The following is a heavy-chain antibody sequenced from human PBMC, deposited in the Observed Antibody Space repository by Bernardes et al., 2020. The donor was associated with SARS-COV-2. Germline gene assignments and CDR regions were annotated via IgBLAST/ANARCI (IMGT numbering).Heavy chain of an antibody. CDR3: ARVGSGTYPPDFDY. V-gene: IGHV1-2*02. Sequence: APLKLSCKASGYTFTAYYMSWVRQAPGQGLEWMGWITPNSGGTTYAQKFQGRVTMTCDTSISTAYMDLSRLRSDDTAVYYCARVGSGTYPPDFDYWGQGTLVTVSS. CDR1: GYTFTAYY. CDR2: ITPNSGGT. J-gene: IGHJ4*02. D-gene: IGHD3-3*01.